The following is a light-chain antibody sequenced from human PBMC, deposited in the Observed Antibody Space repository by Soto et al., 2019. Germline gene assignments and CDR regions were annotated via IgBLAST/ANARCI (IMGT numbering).Light chain of an antibody. CDR1: QSISSY. Sequence: DIKMTQSPSSLSASVGDRVTITCRASQSISSYLNWYQQKPGKAPKLLIYAASSLQSGVPSRFSGSGSGTDFTLTISSLQHEDFATYYCQQSYSTPITFGQGTKVDIK. V-gene: IGKV1-39*01. CDR2: AAS. J-gene: IGKJ1*01. CDR3: QQSYSTPIT.